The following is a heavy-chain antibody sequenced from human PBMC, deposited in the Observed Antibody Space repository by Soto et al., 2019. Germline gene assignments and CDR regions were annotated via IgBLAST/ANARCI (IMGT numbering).Heavy chain of an antibody. CDR1: GGSISSGGYY. D-gene: IGHD3-16*01. J-gene: IGHJ4*02. Sequence: QVQLQESGPGLVKPSQTLSLTCTVSGGSISSGGYYWSWIRQHPGKGLEWIGYIYYSGSTYYNPSRKSRGTMSVDTSKNQFSLKLSSVTAADTAVYYWARSPPRVWGSPYPFDDWGQGTLVTVSS. V-gene: IGHV4-31*03. CDR2: IYYSGST. CDR3: ARSPPRVWGSPYPFDD.